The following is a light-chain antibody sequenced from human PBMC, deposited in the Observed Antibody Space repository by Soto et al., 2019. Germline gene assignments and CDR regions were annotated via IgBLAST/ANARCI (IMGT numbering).Light chain of an antibody. CDR2: GAS. V-gene: IGKV3-15*01. CDR3: QQYNSYSQFT. CDR1: QGISRT. J-gene: IGKJ3*01. Sequence: EIVMTQSPATLSVSPGETATLSCRASQGISRTLAWYQHKPGQAPRLLFYGASTRATGVPARFSGSGSGTEFTLTISCLQPDDVATYYCQQYNSYSQFTFGPGTKVDIK.